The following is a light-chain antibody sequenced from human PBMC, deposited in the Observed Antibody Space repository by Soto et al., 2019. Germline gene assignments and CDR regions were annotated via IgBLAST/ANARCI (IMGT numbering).Light chain of an antibody. Sequence: QSVLTQPPSVSGAPGQRVTIYCTGSSSNIGAGYDVHWYQQLPGPPPKLLIYGNSNRPSGVPDRFSGSKSGTSASLAITGLQAEDEADYYCQSYDSSLSGWVFGGGTKLTVL. CDR1: SSNIGAGYD. CDR3: QSYDSSLSGWV. CDR2: GNS. J-gene: IGLJ3*02. V-gene: IGLV1-40*01.